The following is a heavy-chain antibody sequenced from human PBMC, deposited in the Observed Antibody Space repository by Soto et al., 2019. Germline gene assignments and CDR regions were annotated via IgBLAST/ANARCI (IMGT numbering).Heavy chain of an antibody. CDR3: ARGPPQNEYSYGFWDFDY. CDR2: ISAYNGNT. D-gene: IGHD5-18*01. CDR1: GYTFTSYG. V-gene: IGHV1-18*01. J-gene: IGHJ4*02. Sequence: ASVKVSCKASGYTFTSYGISWVRQAPGQGLEWMGWISAYNGNTNYAQKLQGRVTMTTDTSTSTAYMELRSLRSDDTAVYYCARGPPQNEYSYGFWDFDYWGQGTLVTVSS.